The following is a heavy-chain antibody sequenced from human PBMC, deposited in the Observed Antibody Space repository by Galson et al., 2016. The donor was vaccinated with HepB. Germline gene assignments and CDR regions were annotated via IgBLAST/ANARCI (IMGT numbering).Heavy chain of an antibody. CDR3: ARGRRFDYVWGSYRYPTAFDY. V-gene: IGHV4-34*01. J-gene: IGHJ4*02. D-gene: IGHD3-16*02. CDR2: INHSGTP. Sequence: ETLSLTCTVSLGSFSGFYWSWIRQPPRKGLEWIGEINHSGTPTYNPSLKSRVSISVDTSKNHFSLRLSSVTAADTAVYYCARGRRFDYVWGSYRYPTAFDYWGQGTLVTVSS. CDR1: LGSFSGFY.